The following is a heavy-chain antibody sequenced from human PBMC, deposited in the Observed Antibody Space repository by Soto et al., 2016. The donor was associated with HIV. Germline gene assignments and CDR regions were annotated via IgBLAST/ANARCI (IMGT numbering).Heavy chain of an antibody. CDR2: IKSKTDGGTT. D-gene: IGHD2-15*01. V-gene: IGHV3-15*01. CDR1: GFTFSNAW. J-gene: IGHJ4*02. Sequence: EVQLVESGGDLVKPGGSLRLSCAASGFTFSNAWMSWVRQPPGKGLEWVGLIKSKTDGGTTDYAAPVKGRFTISRDDYKNTLYLQMNSLKTEDTAMYYCTLPLTLPPWGHGNPGHRLL. CDR3: TLPLTLPP.